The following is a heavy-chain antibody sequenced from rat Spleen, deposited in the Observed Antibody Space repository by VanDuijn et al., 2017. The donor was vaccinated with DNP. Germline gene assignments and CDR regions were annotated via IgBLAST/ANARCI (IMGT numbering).Heavy chain of an antibody. Sequence: EVKLVESGGGLVQPRRSLKLSCAASGFNFNDCWLGWVRQAPGKGLEWIGEINKDSSTTNSSPSLRERFTISRDNAQNSLYLQMSKVGSDDTAIYFCARKSFKGWFFDFWGPGTMVTVSS. CDR2: INKDSSTT. V-gene: IGHV4-2*01. CDR1: GFNFNDCW. J-gene: IGHJ1*01. D-gene: IGHD1-3*01. CDR3: ARKSFKGWFFDF.